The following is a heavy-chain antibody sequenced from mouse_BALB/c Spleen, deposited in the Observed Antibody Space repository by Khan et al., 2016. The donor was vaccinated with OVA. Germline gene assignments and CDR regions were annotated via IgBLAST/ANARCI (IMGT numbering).Heavy chain of an antibody. CDR2: IRYDGNS. CDR3: ARGGSSGPAWFTY. D-gene: IGHD3-1*01. V-gene: IGHV3-6*02. J-gene: IGHJ3*01. Sequence: EVQLQESGPGLVKPSQSLSLTCSVTGYSITSGYFWNWIRQFPGNNLEWMGYIRYDGNSDYNPSLKNRISITRDKSKNQFFLKLNSVTPEDTATYYCARGGSSGPAWFTYWGQGTLVTVSA. CDR1: GYSITSGYF.